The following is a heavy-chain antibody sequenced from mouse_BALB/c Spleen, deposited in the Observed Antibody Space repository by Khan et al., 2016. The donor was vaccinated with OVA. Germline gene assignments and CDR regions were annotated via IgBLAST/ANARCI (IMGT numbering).Heavy chain of an antibody. Sequence: EVQLQQSGPELVKPGASVKISCKTSGYTFPEYTVHWVKQSLGKSLDWIGVINPKNGGTAYNQKFKGKATLTVDKSSSTAYMEFRSLTSEDAADYYCERDAGRYWGQGTSVTVAS. J-gene: IGHJ4*01. V-gene: IGHV1-18*01. CDR2: INPKNGGT. CDR1: GYTFPEYT. D-gene: IGHD3-3*01. CDR3: ERDAGRY.